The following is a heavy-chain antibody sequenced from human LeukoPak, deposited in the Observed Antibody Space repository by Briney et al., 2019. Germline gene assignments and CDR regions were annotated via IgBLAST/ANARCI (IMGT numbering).Heavy chain of an antibody. CDR3: ARSRKGYQLLSTNRDYYYMDV. CDR1: GFTFSYYS. D-gene: IGHD2-2*01. V-gene: IGHV3-48*01. CDR2: ISDSSDAI. Sequence: GGSLRLSCAASGFTFSYYSMNWVRQAPGKGLEWVSYISDSSDAIYYADSVKGRFTISRDNAKNSLYLQMNSLRADDTAVYYCARSRKGYQLLSTNRDYYYMDVWGKRTTVTLSS. J-gene: IGHJ6*03.